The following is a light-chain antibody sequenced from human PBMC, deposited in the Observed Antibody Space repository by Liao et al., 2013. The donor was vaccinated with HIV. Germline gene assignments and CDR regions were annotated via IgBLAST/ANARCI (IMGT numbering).Light chain of an antibody. V-gene: IGLV3-1*01. CDR1: RLGDKY. Sequence: SYDLTQSPSVSVSPGQTASITCSGDRLGDKYASWYQQRPGRSPVLVIYQDNKRPSGIPERVSGSNSGNTATLTISGTQAMDEADYYCQAWDSSTVWVFGGGTKLTVL. CDR3: QAWDSSTVWV. J-gene: IGLJ3*02. CDR2: QDN.